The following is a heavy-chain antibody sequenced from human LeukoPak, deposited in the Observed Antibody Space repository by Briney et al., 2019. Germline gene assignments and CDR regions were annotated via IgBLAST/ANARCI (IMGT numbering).Heavy chain of an antibody. CDR1: GFTFNNYA. CDR2: FSASAGST. V-gene: IGHV3-23*01. Sequence: GGSLRLSCAASGFTFNNYAMSWVRQAPGKGLEWVSAFSASAGSTYYADSVKGRFTISRDNSKNTLYLQMNSLRAEDTAVYYCAKDGQQLVLPYYFDYWGQGTLVTVSS. J-gene: IGHJ4*02. D-gene: IGHD6-13*01. CDR3: AKDGQQLVLPYYFDY.